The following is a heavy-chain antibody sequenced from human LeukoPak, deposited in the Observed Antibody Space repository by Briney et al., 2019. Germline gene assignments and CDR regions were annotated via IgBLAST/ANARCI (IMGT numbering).Heavy chain of an antibody. V-gene: IGHV3-21*01. CDR3: ARVGDYYDSSGPGDFDY. CDR1: GFTFSSYT. J-gene: IGHJ4*02. CDR2: ISSSSSYI. Sequence: PGGSLRLSCAASGFTFSSYTMNWVRQAPGKGLEWVSSISSSSSYIYYADSVKGRFTISRDNAKNSLYLQMNSLRAEDTAVYYCARVGDYYDSSGPGDFDYWGQGTLVTVSS. D-gene: IGHD3-22*01.